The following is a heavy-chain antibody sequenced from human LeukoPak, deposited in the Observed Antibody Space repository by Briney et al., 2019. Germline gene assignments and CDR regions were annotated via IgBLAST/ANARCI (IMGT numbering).Heavy chain of an antibody. CDR2: ISGSGGST. Sequence: GGSLRLSCAASGFTFSSYAMSWVRQAPGKRLEWVSAISGSGGSTYYADSVKGRFTISSDNSKNTLYLQMNSLRAEDTAVYYCAKGEQQLAYYYYGMDVWGQGTTVTVSS. V-gene: IGHV3-23*01. CDR1: GFTFSSYA. J-gene: IGHJ6*02. CDR3: AKGEQQLAYYYYGMDV. D-gene: IGHD6-13*01.